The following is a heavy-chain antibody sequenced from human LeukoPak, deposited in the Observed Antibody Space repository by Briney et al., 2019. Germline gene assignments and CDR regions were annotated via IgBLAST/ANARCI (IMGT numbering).Heavy chain of an antibody. D-gene: IGHD2-15*01. CDR3: AREACSGGSCYYRTINWFDP. CDR1: GYTFTSYG. V-gene: IGHV1-18*01. Sequence: ASVKVSCKAPGYTFTSYGISWVRQAPGQGLEWMGWISAYNGNTNYAQKLQGRVTMTTDTSTSTAYMELRSLRSDDTAVYYCAREACSGGSCYYRTINWFDPWGQGTLVTVSS. J-gene: IGHJ5*02. CDR2: ISAYNGNT.